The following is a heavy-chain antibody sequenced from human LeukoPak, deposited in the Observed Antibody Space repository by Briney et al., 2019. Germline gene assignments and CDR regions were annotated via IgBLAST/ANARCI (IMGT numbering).Heavy chain of an antibody. CDR1: GFTFSTYS. V-gene: IGHV3-21*01. D-gene: IGHD2-15*01. CDR3: ARVESGYCSGGSCYSGWFDP. Sequence: GGSLRLSCAASGFTFSTYSMNWVRQAPGKGLEWVSSISSSSSYIYYADSVKGRFTISRDNAKNSPYLQMNSLRAEDTAVYYCARVESGYCSGGSCYSGWFDPWGQGTLVTVSS. J-gene: IGHJ5*02. CDR2: ISSSSSYI.